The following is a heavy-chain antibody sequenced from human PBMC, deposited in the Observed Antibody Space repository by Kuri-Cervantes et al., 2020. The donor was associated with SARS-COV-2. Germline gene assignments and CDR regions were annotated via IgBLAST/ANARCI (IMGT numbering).Heavy chain of an antibody. CDR2: IRSRTNTI. CDR1: GFTFSNAW. D-gene: IGHD2-2*01. CDR3: VRDSSYAFDY. Sequence: GESLKISCAASGFTFSNAWMNWVRQAPGKGLEWISYIRSRTNTISYADSVKGRFTISLDKAEKSIFLQMNSLRDEDTAVYYCVRDSSYAFDYWGQGTLVTVSS. J-gene: IGHJ4*02. V-gene: IGHV3-48*02.